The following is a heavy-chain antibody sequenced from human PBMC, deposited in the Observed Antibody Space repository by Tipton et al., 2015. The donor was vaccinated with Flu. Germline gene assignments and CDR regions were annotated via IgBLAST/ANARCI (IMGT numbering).Heavy chain of an antibody. Sequence: TLSLTCTVSGDSISTTIYYWGWVRQPPGKGLEWIGSIYYSGTTYYNPSLKSRATVSVDPPKNQFSLSLTSLTAADTAVYYCARSGSYHHYYFDLWGRGTLVSVSS. J-gene: IGHJ2*01. CDR1: GDSISTTIYY. V-gene: IGHV4-39*07. CDR2: IYYSGTT. D-gene: IGHD1-26*01. CDR3: ARSGSYHHYYFDL.